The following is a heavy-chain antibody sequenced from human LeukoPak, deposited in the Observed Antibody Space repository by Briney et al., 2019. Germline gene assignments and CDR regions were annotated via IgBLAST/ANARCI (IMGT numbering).Heavy chain of an antibody. CDR1: GYTFTSYY. D-gene: IGHD3-10*01. CDR2: INPSGGST. J-gene: IGHJ2*01. V-gene: IGHV1-46*01. CDR3: ARDPLGSGTLDL. Sequence: ASVKVSCKASGYTFTSYYMHWVRQAPRQGLEWMGIINPSGGSTSYAQKFQGRVTMTRDTSTSTVYMELSSLRSEDTAVDYCARDPLGSGTLDLWGRGTLVTVSS.